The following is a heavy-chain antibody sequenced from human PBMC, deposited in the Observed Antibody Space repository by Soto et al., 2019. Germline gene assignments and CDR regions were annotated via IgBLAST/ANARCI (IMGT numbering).Heavy chain of an antibody. J-gene: IGHJ6*02. D-gene: IGHD3-10*01. Sequence: PGGSLRLSCAATGFTFSSYAMHWVRQAPGKGLEWVAVISYDGSNKYYADSVKGRFTISRDNSKNTLYLQMNSLRAEDTAVYYCANELLWFGELSDASYYSGMDVCGRGTTDTVSS. V-gene: IGHV3-30-3*02. CDR2: ISYDGSNK. CDR1: GFTFSSYA. CDR3: ANELLWFGELSDASYYSGMDV.